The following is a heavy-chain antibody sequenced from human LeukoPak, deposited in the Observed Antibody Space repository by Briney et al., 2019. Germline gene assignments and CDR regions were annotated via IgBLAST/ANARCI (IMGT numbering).Heavy chain of an antibody. V-gene: IGHV3-23*01. D-gene: IGHD4-17*01. CDR1: GFTFSTFV. CDR3: ARPTVPIDY. CDR2: ISASGGST. Sequence: PGGSLRLSCAASGFTFSTFVMSWVRQAPGKGPEWVSGISASGGSTYYADSVKGRFTISRDNSKNTLYLQMKSLRAEDTALYYCARPTVPIDYWGQGTLVTVPS. J-gene: IGHJ4*02.